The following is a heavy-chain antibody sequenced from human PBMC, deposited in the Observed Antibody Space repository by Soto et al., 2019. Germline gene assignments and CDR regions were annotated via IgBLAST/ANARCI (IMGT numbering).Heavy chain of an antibody. V-gene: IGHV3-66*01. D-gene: IGHD6-19*01. CDR2: IYSGGIT. Sequence: VQLMESGGGLVQPGGSLRLSCAASGFTVSTHYMSWVRQAPGKGLERVSVIYSGGITYYADSVRGRFTISRDISKNTLHLQMNRLRVEDTAVYYCVREAVAVAGAYSHSGLDVWAHGTTVIVSS. CDR1: GFTVSTHY. J-gene: IGHJ6*02. CDR3: VREAVAVAGAYSHSGLDV.